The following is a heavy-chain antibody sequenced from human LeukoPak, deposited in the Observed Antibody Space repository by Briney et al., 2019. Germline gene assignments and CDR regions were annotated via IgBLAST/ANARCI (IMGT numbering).Heavy chain of an antibody. J-gene: IGHJ4*02. CDR2: ISYDGSKK. CDR3: AKAGGAYSSTYYFHY. V-gene: IGHV3-30*18. Sequence: PGGSLRLSCAASGFTFSNYGMHWVRQAPGKGLEWVAVISYDGSKKYYADSVKGRFTISRDNSKNTLYLQMNSLRAEDTAVYYCAKAGGAYSSTYYFHYWGQGTLVTVSS. D-gene: IGHD6-6*01. CDR1: GFTFSNYG.